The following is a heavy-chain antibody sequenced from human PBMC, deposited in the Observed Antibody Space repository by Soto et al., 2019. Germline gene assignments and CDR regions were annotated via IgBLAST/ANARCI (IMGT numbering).Heavy chain of an antibody. D-gene: IGHD3-22*01. Sequence: GASVKVSCKASGYTFTSYGISWVRQAPGQGPEWMGWISAYNGNTNYAQKLQGRVTMTTDTSTSTAYMELRSLRSDDTAVYYCARDQPQYYYDSSGYFDYWGQGPLVTVSS. J-gene: IGHJ4*02. V-gene: IGHV1-18*01. CDR3: ARDQPQYYYDSSGYFDY. CDR2: ISAYNGNT. CDR1: GYTFTSYG.